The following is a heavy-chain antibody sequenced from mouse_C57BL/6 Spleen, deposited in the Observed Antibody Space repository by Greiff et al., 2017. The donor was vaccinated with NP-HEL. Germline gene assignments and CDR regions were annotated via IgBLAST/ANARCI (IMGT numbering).Heavy chain of an antibody. Sequence: DVKLVESGGGLVKPGGSLKLSCAASGFTFSDYGMHWVRQAPEKGLEWVAYISSGSSTIYYADTVKGRFTISRDNAKNTLFLQMTSLRSEDTAMYYCARGDVWYFDVWGTGTTVTVSS. D-gene: IGHD3-3*01. CDR2: ISSGSSTI. V-gene: IGHV5-17*01. CDR1: GFTFSDYG. J-gene: IGHJ1*03. CDR3: ARGDVWYFDV.